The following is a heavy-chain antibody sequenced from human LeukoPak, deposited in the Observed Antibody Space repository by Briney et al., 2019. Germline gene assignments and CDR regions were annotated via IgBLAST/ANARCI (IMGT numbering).Heavy chain of an antibody. Sequence: GGSLRLSCAASGFTFCSSAMTWVRQAPGKGLEWVSAISGGGDSTYYADSVKGRFTISRDNSKNTLFLQMNSLRAEDTAVYYCAKDRTYRYFDYWGQGTLVTVSS. CDR2: ISGGGDST. D-gene: IGHD3-16*02. J-gene: IGHJ4*02. CDR3: AKDRTYRYFDY. V-gene: IGHV3-23*01. CDR1: GFTFCSSA.